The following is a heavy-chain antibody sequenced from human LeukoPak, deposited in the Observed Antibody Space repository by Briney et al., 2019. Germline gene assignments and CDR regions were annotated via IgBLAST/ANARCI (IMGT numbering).Heavy chain of an antibody. CDR3: TTAIGYCSGGSCYFFFDY. CDR2: IKSKTDGGTT. D-gene: IGHD2-15*01. V-gene: IGHV3-15*01. J-gene: IGHJ4*02. CDR1: GFTFSNAW. Sequence: GGSLRLSCAASGFTFSNAWMSWVRQAPGKGLEWVGRIKSKTDGGTTDYAAPVKGRFTISRDDSKKTLYLQMNSLKTEDTAVYYCTTAIGYCSGGSCYFFFDYWGQGTLVTVSS.